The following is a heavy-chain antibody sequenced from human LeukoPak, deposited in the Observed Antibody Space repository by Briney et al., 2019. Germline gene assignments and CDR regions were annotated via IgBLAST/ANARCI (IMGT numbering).Heavy chain of an antibody. CDR2: INHSGST. V-gene: IGHV4-34*01. Sequence: PSETLSLTCAAYGGSFSGYYWSWIRQPPGKGLEWIGEINHSGSTNYNPSLKSRVTISVDTSKNQFSLKLSSVTAADTAVYYCARENGLGWFDPWGQGTLVTVSS. CDR1: GGSFSGYY. J-gene: IGHJ5*02. D-gene: IGHD1-1*01. CDR3: ARENGLGWFDP.